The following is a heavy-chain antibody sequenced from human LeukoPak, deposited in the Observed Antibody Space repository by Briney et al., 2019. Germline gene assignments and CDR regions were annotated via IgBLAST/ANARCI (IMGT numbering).Heavy chain of an antibody. CDR3: ARGPTTMVVNDDY. CDR1: GYTFTGYC. V-gene: IGHV1-2*06. J-gene: IGHJ4*02. D-gene: IGHD4-23*01. Sequence: ASVKVSCKASGYTFTGYCMHWVRQAPGQGLEWMGRINPNSGGTNYAQKFQGRVTMTRDTSISTAYMELSRLRSDDTAVYYCARGPTTMVVNDDYWGQGTLVTVSS. CDR2: INPNSGGT.